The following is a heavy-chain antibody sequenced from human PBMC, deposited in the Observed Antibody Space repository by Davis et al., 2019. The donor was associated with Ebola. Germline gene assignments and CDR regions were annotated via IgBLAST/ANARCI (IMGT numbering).Heavy chain of an antibody. V-gene: IGHV4-59*08. CDR2: IYYSGRT. Sequence: PSETLSLTCTVSGGSISSYYWSWIRQPPGKGLEWIGYIYYSGRTNYNPSLKSRVTISVDTSKNQFSLKLSSVTAADTAVYYCARHRRRDGYDPFDYWGQGTLVTVSS. CDR3: ARHRRRDGYDPFDY. D-gene: IGHD5-24*01. J-gene: IGHJ4*02. CDR1: GGSISSYY.